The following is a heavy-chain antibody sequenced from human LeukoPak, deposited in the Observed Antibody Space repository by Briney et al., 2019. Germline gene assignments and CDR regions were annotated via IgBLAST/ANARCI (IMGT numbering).Heavy chain of an antibody. D-gene: IGHD6-13*01. J-gene: IGHJ5*02. V-gene: IGHV3-53*01. CDR1: WFTVSSKY. CDR2: IYSGGST. Sequence: GSLKLSCSTSWFTVSSKYMSWVRQAPGKGLEGVPVIYSGGSTYYADSVKGRFTISRDNSKNTLYLQMNSLRAEDTAVDYCARVVIAAAGNVDWFDPWGQGTLVTVSS. CDR3: ARVVIAAAGNVDWFDP.